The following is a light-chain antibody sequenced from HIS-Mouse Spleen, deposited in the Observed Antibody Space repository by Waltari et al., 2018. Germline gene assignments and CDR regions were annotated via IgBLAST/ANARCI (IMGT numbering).Light chain of an antibody. CDR2: EGS. V-gene: IGLV2-23*01. Sequence: QSALTQPASVSGSPGHSITISCTGTSSDVGSYNLVSWYQQHPGKAPKLMIYEGSKRPSGFSHRFSGSKSGNTASLTISGLQAEDEADYYCCSYAGSSTWVFGGGTKLTVL. CDR3: CSYAGSSTWV. CDR1: SSDVGSYNL. J-gene: IGLJ3*02.